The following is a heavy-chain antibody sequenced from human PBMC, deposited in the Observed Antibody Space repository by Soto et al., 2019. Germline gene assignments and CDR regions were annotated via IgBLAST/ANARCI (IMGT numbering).Heavy chain of an antibody. CDR3: ARAREVVHLGSGMDV. D-gene: IGHD2-15*01. CDR1: GGSISSYY. Sequence: SETLSLTCTVSGGSISSYYWSWIRQPPAKGLEWMGDMYYSGSTNYNPSLKSRVTISVDTSKNPFSLNLISVTAADTAVSYCARAREVVHLGSGMDVWGQGTTVTGS. CDR2: MYYSGST. J-gene: IGHJ6*02. V-gene: IGHV4-59*01.